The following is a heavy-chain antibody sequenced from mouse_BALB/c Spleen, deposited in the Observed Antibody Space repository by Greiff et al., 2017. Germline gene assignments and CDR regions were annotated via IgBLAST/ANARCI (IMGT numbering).Heavy chain of an antibody. J-gene: IGHJ4*01. CDR1: GFTFNDSS. CDR3: ARGWDAAMDY. V-gene: IGHV14-3*02. CDR2: IDPASGNT. D-gene: IGHD4-1*01. Sequence: VQLLQSGAELVQPGASVKLSCTASGFTFNDSSMHWVKQRPEQGLEWIGWIDPASGNTKYEPTFQGKVTITEDTSSNTAYLQLSSLTSEDTAVYYCARGWDAAMDYWGQGTAVTVSS.